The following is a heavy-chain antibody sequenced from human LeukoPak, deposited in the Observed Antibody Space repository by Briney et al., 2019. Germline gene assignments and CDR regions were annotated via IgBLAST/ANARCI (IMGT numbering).Heavy chain of an antibody. Sequence: GGSLRLSCAASGISVSNDYMSWVRQAPGKGLEWVSAIYADGYTRDAASVKGRFTISRDNSKNTLYLQMHSLRVDDTAVYYCAHLVWEYVGGLDVWGQGTTVTVSS. CDR1: GISVSNDY. D-gene: IGHD3/OR15-3a*01. V-gene: IGHV3-53*01. J-gene: IGHJ6*02. CDR3: AHLVWEYVGGLDV. CDR2: IYADGYT.